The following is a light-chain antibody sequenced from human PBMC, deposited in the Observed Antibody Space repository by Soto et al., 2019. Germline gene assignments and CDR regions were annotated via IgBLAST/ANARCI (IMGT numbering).Light chain of an antibody. CDR2: GAS. Sequence: IVLTQSPGTLSLSPWERATLSCRASQSVTSSYLAWYQQKPGQAPRLLIYGASTLQSGVPSRFSGSGFGTDFTLTISSLQPEDLATYYCQKYYSGLITFGQGTRLEIK. CDR1: QSVTSSY. J-gene: IGKJ5*01. CDR3: QKYYSGLIT. V-gene: IGKV3D-7*01.